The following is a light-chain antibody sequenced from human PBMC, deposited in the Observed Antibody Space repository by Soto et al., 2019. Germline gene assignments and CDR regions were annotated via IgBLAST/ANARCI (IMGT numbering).Light chain of an antibody. CDR2: DAS. J-gene: IGKJ1*01. CDR1: QSVRNY. CDR3: QQRSKMPLT. Sequence: ILLTQTPANLSFSRGETATLSCRASQSVRNYLAWYQQKPGQAPRLLIYDASNRATGIPARFSGTGSETDFTLTISSLEPEDFAIYYCQQRSKMPLTLGHRTKVDIK. V-gene: IGKV3-11*01.